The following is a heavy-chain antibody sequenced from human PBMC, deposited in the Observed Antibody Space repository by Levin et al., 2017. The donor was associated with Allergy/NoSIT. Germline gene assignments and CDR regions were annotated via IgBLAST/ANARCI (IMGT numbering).Heavy chain of an antibody. V-gene: IGHV3-33*01. CDR1: GFTFSNFA. Sequence: GGSLRLSCAASGFTFSNFAMHWVRQAPGKGLEWVAVIWSDGSSRFYADSVRGRFPISRDNSNSTLFLQMNSLRSGDTAVYYCARDGSSDYFFDSWGQGTLVTVSS. D-gene: IGHD1-26*01. J-gene: IGHJ4*02. CDR3: ARDGSSDYFFDS. CDR2: IWSDGSSR.